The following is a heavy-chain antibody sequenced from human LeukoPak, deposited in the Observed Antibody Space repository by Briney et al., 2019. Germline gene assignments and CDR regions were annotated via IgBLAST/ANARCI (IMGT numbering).Heavy chain of an antibody. CDR3: ARWGPLAYCGGDCFTAPHYFDY. D-gene: IGHD2-21*02. J-gene: IGHJ4*02. V-gene: IGHV1-18*01. CDR2: ISAYNGNT. CDR1: VYTFTSYG. Sequence: ASVKVSCKASVYTFTSYGISWVRQAPGQGLEWMGWISAYNGNTNYAQKLQGRVTMTTDTSTSTAYMELRSLRSDDTAVYYCARWGPLAYCGGDCFTAPHYFDYWGQGTLVTVSS.